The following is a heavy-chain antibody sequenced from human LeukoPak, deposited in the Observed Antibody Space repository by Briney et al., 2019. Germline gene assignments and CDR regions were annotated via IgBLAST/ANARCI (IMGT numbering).Heavy chain of an antibody. CDR3: AREQGKSYYYDSSDNWFDP. J-gene: IGHJ5*02. D-gene: IGHD3-22*01. CDR1: GYTFSSYA. Sequence: SVKVSCKASGYTFSSYAISWVRQAPGQGLEWMGGIIPIFGTANYAQKFQGRVTITADESTSTAYMELSSLRSEDTAVYYCAREQGKSYYYDSSDNWFDPWGQGTLVTVSS. V-gene: IGHV1-69*13. CDR2: IIPIFGTA.